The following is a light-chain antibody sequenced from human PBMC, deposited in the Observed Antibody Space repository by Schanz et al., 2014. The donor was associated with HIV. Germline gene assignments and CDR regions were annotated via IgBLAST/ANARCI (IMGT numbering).Light chain of an antibody. CDR3: QQYGSSPFT. CDR2: GAS. Sequence: EIVLTQSPGTLSLSPGDRATLSCRASQSVVGDYLAWYQQKPGQAPSLLIYGASSRATGIPDRFSGSGSGTDFTLTISRLEPEDVAVYYCQQYGSSPFTFGPGTKVDIK. J-gene: IGKJ3*01. CDR1: QSVVGDY. V-gene: IGKV3-20*01.